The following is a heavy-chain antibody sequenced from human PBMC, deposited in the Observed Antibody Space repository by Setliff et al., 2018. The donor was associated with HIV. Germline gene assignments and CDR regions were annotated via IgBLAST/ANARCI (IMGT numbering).Heavy chain of an antibody. CDR1: GFQFQPY. CDR2: IYSGGST. Sequence: GGSLRLSCLASGFQFQPYMSWVRQAPGKGLEWVSVIYSGGSTYYADSVKGRFTISRDNSKNTLYLQMNSLRAEDTAVYYCARSSNLPYGSGNPLFDYWGQGTLVTVSS. D-gene: IGHD3-10*01. J-gene: IGHJ4*02. CDR3: ARSSNLPYGSGNPLFDY. V-gene: IGHV3-66*02.